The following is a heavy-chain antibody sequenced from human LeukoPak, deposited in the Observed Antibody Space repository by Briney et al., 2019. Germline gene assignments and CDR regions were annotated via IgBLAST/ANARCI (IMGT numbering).Heavy chain of an antibody. J-gene: IGHJ6*03. V-gene: IGHV3-23*01. CDR3: ARVPPYYYYMDV. CDR1: GFTFSSYA. Sequence: GGSLRLSCAASGFTFSSYAMSWVRQAPGKGLEWVSAISGSDGSTYYADSVKGRFTISRDNSKNTLYLQMNSLRAEDTAVYYCARVPPYYYYMDVWGKGTTVTVSS. CDR2: ISGSDGST.